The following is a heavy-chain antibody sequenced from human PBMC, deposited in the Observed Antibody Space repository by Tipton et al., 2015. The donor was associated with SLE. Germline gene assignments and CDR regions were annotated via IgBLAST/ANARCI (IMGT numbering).Heavy chain of an antibody. D-gene: IGHD3-16*01. CDR1: GFTFDDSA. CDR2: ISWNSGSI. Sequence: SLRLSCATSGFTFDDSAMHWVRQAPGKGLEWVSGISWNSGSIGYADSVKGRFTISRDNTDNSLYLQMNSLRVEDTAVYYCATTRLVGPSDHWGQGTLVTVSS. CDR3: ATTRLVGPSDH. J-gene: IGHJ4*02. V-gene: IGHV3-9*01.